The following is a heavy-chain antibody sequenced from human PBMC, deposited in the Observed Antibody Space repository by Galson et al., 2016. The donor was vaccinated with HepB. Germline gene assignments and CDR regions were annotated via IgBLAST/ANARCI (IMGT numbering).Heavy chain of an antibody. Sequence: SLRLSCAASGFTFSDYSMNWVRQAPGKGLEWVSSISTSSSYIYYADSVQGRFTISRDNAKNSLYLQMNSLRPGDTAVYYCARGKSLWTTPWNYGLDVWGKGTTVTVSS. D-gene: IGHD4-17*01. V-gene: IGHV3-21*01. CDR3: ARGKSLWTTPWNYGLDV. CDR1: GFTFSDYS. CDR2: ISTSSSYI. J-gene: IGHJ6*04.